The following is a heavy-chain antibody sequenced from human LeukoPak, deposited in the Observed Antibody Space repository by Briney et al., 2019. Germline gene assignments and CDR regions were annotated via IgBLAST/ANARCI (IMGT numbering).Heavy chain of an antibody. CDR2: VSYTGST. J-gene: IGHJ4*01. V-gene: IGHV4-61*08. CDR1: DGSITESGYF. CDR3: ARGSVTPDAGY. Sequence: SETLSLICTVSDGSITESGYFWSWIRQPPGKGLEWIGYVSYTGSTDYNPSLKSRVAISLDTPKRQFSLKLKSVTAADTAIYYCARGSVTPDAGYWGPGTLVTVSS. D-gene: IGHD4-17*01.